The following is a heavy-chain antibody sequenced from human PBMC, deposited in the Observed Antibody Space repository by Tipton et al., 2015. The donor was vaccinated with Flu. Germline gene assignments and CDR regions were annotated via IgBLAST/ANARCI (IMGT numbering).Heavy chain of an antibody. CDR3: ARVPMSPRGCCSSTSCPPARDY. V-gene: IGHV4-34*01. D-gene: IGHD2-2*01. J-gene: IGHJ4*02. CDR1: GGSFSGYY. CDR2: INHSGST. Sequence: TLSLTCAVYGGSFSGYYWSWIRQPPGKGLEWIGEINHSGSTNYNPSLKSRVTISVDTSKNQFSLKLSSVTAADTAVYYCARVPMSPRGCCSSTSCPPARDYWGQGTLVTVSS.